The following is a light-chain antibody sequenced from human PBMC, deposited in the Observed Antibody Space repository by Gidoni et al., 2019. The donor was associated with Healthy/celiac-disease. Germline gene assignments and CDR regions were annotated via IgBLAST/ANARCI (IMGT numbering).Light chain of an antibody. CDR2: AAS. CDR3: QQSYSTPRT. V-gene: IGKV1-39*01. CDR1: QSISSY. Sequence: IQMTQSPFSLSASVGDRVTIPCRSSQSISSYLNLYQQQPGKAPKLLIYAASSLQSGVPSMFSGSGSGTDFTLTISSLQPEDFATYYCQQSYSTPRTFGQGTKVEIK. J-gene: IGKJ1*01.